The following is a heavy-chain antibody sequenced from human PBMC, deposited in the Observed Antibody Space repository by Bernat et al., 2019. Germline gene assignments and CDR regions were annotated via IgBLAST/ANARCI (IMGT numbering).Heavy chain of an antibody. CDR3: AHRRAPPYGDYGDYFDY. V-gene: IGHV2-5*08. CDR2: IDWDDDK. D-gene: IGHD4-17*01. CDR1: GFSLSTSGMR. Sequence: QVTLKESGPALVKPTQTLTLTCTFSGFSLSTSGMRVSWIRQPPGKALEWLARIDWDDDKRYSPSLKSRLTITKDTSKNQVVLTMTNMDPVDTATYYCAHRRAPPYGDYGDYFDYWGQGTLVTVSS. J-gene: IGHJ4*02.